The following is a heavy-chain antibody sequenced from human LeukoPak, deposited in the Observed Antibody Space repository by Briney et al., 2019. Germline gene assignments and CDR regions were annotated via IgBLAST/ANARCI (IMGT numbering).Heavy chain of an antibody. CDR3: ARDLVVYYDSSGYYPW. J-gene: IGHJ4*02. Sequence: GGSLRLSCAASGFTVSSNYMSWVRQAPGKGLEWVSVIYSGGSRYYADSVKGRFTISRDNSKNTLYLQMNSLRAEDTAVYYCARDLVVYYDSSGYYPWWGQGTLVTVSS. V-gene: IGHV3-53*01. CDR2: IYSGGSR. CDR1: GFTVSSNY. D-gene: IGHD3-22*01.